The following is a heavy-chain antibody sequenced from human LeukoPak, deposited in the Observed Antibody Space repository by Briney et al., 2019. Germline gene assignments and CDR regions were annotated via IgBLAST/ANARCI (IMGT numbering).Heavy chain of an antibody. CDR2: IRYDGSTK. D-gene: IGHD3-16*02. V-gene: IGHV3-30*02. CDR1: GFIFRNYG. J-gene: IGHJ6*03. CDR3: AKDVSSGMDV. Sequence: GGSLRLSCAASGFIFRNYGMHWVRQAPGKGLEWVAFIRYDGSTKSYAASVKGRFTISRDNSENTLYLQMRSLGPEDTAVYYCAKDVSSGMDVWGKGTTVTVSS.